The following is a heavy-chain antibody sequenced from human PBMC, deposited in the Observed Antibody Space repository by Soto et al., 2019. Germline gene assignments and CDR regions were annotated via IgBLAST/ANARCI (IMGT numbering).Heavy chain of an antibody. J-gene: IGHJ3*02. D-gene: IGHD1-1*01. V-gene: IGHV5-51*01. CDR2: IYPGDSDT. CDR3: ARSIERFPDAFDI. Sequence: PGESLKISCKGFGYSFTSYWIGWVRQIPGKGLEWMGIIYPGDSDTRYSPSFQGQVTISADKSISTAYLQWSSLKASDTAMYYCARSIERFPDAFDIWGQGTMVTVSS. CDR1: GYSFTSYW.